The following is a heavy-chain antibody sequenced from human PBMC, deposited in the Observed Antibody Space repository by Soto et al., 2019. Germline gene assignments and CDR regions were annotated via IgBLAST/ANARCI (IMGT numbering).Heavy chain of an antibody. CDR3: ARHVRHVAGGEDYYYHYAMDG. J-gene: IGHJ6*02. CDR2: IYPGDSDT. D-gene: IGHD3-16*01. V-gene: IGHV5-51*01. CDR1: ACLFTRYC. Sequence: GQALKIRCKGSACLFTRYCILLVRHMPGKDLEWMGIIYPGDSDTRYSPSFQGQVTISADKSISTAYLQWSSLKASDTAMYYCARHVRHVAGGEDYYYHYAMDGWAHGTAV.